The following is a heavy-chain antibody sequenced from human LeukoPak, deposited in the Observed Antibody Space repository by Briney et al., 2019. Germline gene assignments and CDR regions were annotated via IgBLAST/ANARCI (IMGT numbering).Heavy chain of an antibody. D-gene: IGHD3-9*01. CDR2: INPNSGGT. Sequence: ASVKVSCKASGYTFTGYYMHWVRQAPGQGLERMGWINPNSGGTNYAQKFQGRVTMTRDTSISTAYMELSRLRSDDTAVYYCATLILTGYRDAFDIWGQGTMVTVSS. V-gene: IGHV1-2*02. CDR1: GYTFTGYY. CDR3: ATLILTGYRDAFDI. J-gene: IGHJ3*02.